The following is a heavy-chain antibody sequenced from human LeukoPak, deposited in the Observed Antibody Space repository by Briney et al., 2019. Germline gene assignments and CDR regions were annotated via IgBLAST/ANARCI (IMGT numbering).Heavy chain of an antibody. J-gene: IGHJ6*03. CDR1: GGSISSSSCY. V-gene: IGHV4-39*01. Sequence: SETLSLTCTVSGGSISSSSCYWRWIRQPPGKGLEWIGSIYYSGSTYYNPSLKSRVTISVDTSKNQFSLKLRSVTAADTAVYYCAREGDCSGGSCYYYDYMVFWVKGTTVTVSS. CDR3: AREGDCSGGSCYYYDYMVF. CDR2: IYYSGST. D-gene: IGHD2-15*01.